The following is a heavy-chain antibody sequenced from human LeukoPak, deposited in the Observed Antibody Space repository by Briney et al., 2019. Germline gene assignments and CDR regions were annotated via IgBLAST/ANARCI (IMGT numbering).Heavy chain of an antibody. D-gene: IGHD3-22*01. V-gene: IGHV3-23*01. Sequence: GGSLRLSCAASGFSFSSSGMSWVRQAPGMGLEWVSAIGAGGATTYYADSVKGRFTISRDNSKNTLYLQMNSLRAEDTAVYYCAKDLYDSSGPTDYWGQGTLVTVSS. J-gene: IGHJ4*02. CDR1: GFSFSSSG. CDR2: IGAGGATT. CDR3: AKDLYDSSGPTDY.